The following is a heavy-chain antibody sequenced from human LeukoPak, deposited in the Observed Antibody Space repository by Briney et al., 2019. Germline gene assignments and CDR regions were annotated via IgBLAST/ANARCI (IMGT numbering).Heavy chain of an antibody. Sequence: GGSLRLSCAASGFTFSSYAMHWVRQAPGKGLEGVAVISYDGSNKYYADSVKGRFTISRDNSKNTLYLQMNSLRAEDTAVYYCARGYSSGWYGDYWGQGTLVTVSS. CDR1: GFTFSSYA. V-gene: IGHV3-30*04. D-gene: IGHD6-19*01. CDR3: ARGYSSGWYGDY. CDR2: ISYDGSNK. J-gene: IGHJ4*02.